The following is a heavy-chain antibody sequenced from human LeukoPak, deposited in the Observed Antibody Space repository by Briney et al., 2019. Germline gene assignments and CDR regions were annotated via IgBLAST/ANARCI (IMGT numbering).Heavy chain of an antibody. CDR3: AKQSESAAGPHDY. J-gene: IGHJ4*02. Sequence: PGGSLRLSCAASGFTFSSYGMHWVRQAPGKGLEWVAVISYDGSNKYYADSVKGRFTISRDNSKNTLYLQINSLRAEDTAVYYCAKQSESAAGPHDYWGQGTLVTVSS. V-gene: IGHV3-30*18. CDR2: ISYDGSNK. CDR1: GFTFSSYG. D-gene: IGHD6-13*01.